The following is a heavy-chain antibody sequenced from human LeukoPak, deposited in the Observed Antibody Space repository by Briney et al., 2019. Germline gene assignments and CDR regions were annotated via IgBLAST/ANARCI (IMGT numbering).Heavy chain of an antibody. J-gene: IGHJ4*02. CDR2: FDPEDGET. Sequence: GASVKVSCKVSGYTLTELSMHWVRQAPGKGLEWMGGFDPEDGETIYAQKFQGRVTMTEDTSTDTAYMELSSLRSEDTAVYYCARGPIIRHKCSSSSGFGVFYYWGQGTLVTVSS. CDR1: GYTLTELS. V-gene: IGHV1-24*01. D-gene: IGHD6-6*01. CDR3: ARGPIIRHKCSSSSGFGVFYY.